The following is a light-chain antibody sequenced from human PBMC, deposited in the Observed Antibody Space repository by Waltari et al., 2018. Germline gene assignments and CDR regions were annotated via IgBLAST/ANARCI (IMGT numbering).Light chain of an antibody. CDR1: SSNIGSSY. CDR3: QQYYTTLT. J-gene: IGLJ2*01. CDR2: NNN. Sequence: QSFLTQPPSASGTPGQRITISCSGSSSNIGSSYVNWYQQLPGTAPKLVIYNNNQRPSGVPDRFSGSGSGTDFTLTINSLQPEDVALYYCQQYYTTLTFGGGTK. V-gene: IGLV1-44*01.